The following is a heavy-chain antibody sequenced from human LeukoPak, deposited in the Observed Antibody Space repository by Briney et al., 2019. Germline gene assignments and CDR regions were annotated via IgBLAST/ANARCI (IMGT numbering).Heavy chain of an antibody. CDR1: GDSISSINYY. Sequence: SSETLSLTCTVSGDSISSINYYWGWIRQPPGKGLEWIGSIFYSGTTYYSPSLKSRVTIFVDTSKNQFSLRLTSVTAADTAVYYCARYYGPWGQGTLVTVSS. V-gene: IGHV4-39*01. CDR3: ARYYGP. D-gene: IGHD3-3*01. CDR2: IFYSGTT. J-gene: IGHJ5*02.